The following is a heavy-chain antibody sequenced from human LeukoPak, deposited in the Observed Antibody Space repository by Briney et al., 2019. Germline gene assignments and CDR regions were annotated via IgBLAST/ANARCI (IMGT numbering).Heavy chain of an antibody. CDR1: GFTFSNYE. CDR3: ATASGSWYRYYFDN. D-gene: IGHD6-13*01. CDR2: ISSTSNMI. V-gene: IGHV3-48*03. Sequence: PGGSLRLSCAASGFTFSNYEMNWVRQAPGKGLEWVSYISSTSNMIYYADSVWGRFTISRDNAENSLYLQMNSLRVEDTAVYYCATASGSWYRYYFDNWGQGTLVTVSS. J-gene: IGHJ4*02.